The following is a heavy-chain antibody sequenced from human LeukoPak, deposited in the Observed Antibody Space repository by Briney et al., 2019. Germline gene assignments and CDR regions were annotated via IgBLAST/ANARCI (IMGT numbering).Heavy chain of an antibody. CDR3: ARAFSSGWYPYSIGGLWFDY. Sequence: PSETLSLTCTVSGGSISSYYWSWIRQPPGKGLEWIGNIYYTGSTNYNPSLKSRVTISVDTSKNQFSLKLSPVTAADTAVYYCARAFSSGWYPYSIGGLWFDYWGQGTLVTVSS. D-gene: IGHD6-19*01. CDR2: IYYTGST. CDR1: GGSISSYY. J-gene: IGHJ4*02. V-gene: IGHV4-59*01.